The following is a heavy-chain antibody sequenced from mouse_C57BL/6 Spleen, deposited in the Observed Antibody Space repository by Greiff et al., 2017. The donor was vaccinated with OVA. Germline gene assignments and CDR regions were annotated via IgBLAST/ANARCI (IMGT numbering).Heavy chain of an antibody. D-gene: IGHD1-1*01. CDR2: LDPEDGDT. CDR1: GFNIKDYY. Sequence: EVQLQQSGAELVRPGASVKLSCTASGFNIKDYYMHWVKQRPEQGLEWIGRLDPEDGDTEYAPKFPGKATMTADTSSNTAYLQLSSLTSEDTAVYYCTTTVVAMRDCDVWGTGTTVTVSS. V-gene: IGHV14-1*01. J-gene: IGHJ1*03. CDR3: TTTVVAMRDCDV.